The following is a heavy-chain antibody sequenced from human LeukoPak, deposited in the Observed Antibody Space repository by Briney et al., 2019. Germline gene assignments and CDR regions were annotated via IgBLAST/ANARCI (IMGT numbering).Heavy chain of an antibody. V-gene: IGHV1-69*04. J-gene: IGHJ4*02. CDR1: GGTFSSYA. CDR3: ARAQPTYYDFWSGYFDY. Sequence: ASVKVSCKASGGTFSSYAISWVRQAPGQGLEWMGRIIPILGIANYAQKFQGRVTITADKSTSTAYMELSSLRSEDTAVYYCARAQPTYYDFWSGYFDYWGQGTLVTVSS. D-gene: IGHD3-3*01. CDR2: IIPILGIA.